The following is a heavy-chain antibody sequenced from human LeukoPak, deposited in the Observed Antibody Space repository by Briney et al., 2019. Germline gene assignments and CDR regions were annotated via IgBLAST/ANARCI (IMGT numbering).Heavy chain of an antibody. CDR1: GFTFSIYA. V-gene: IGHV3-23*01. CDR3: GRPVPVAGRRGYYFDY. J-gene: IGHJ4*02. D-gene: IGHD6-19*01. Sequence: GGSLRLPCAASGFTFSIYAMSWVRQPPGNGLEWVSTISDSGGSTQYADSVKSRFTISRDNSRSTLYLQMNSLRAEDTAVCYCGRPVPVAGRRGYYFDYWGQGTLVTVSS. CDR2: ISDSGGST.